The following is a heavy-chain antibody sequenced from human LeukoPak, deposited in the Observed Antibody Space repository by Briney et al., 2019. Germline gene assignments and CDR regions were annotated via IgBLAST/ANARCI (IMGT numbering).Heavy chain of an antibody. CDR3: ARRKQQLVGSWWFDP. J-gene: IGHJ5*02. D-gene: IGHD6-13*01. Sequence: ASVKVSCKASGYTFTSYAMNWVRQAPGQGLEWMGWINTNTGNPTYAQGFTGRFVFFLDTSVSTAYLQISSLKAEDTAVYYCARRKQQLVGSWWFDPWGQGTLVTVSS. V-gene: IGHV7-4-1*02. CDR1: GYTFTSYA. CDR2: INTNTGNP.